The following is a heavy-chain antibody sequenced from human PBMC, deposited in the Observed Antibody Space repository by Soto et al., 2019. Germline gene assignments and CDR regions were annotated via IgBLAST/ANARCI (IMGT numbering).Heavy chain of an antibody. CDR1: GDSVSRKRKA. V-gene: IGHV6-1*01. J-gene: IGHJ6*03. D-gene: IGHD1-1*01. CDR3: ARGSWDDVTGHYYMDV. CDR2: TYYRSKWYI. Sequence: PSQTLSITSNNTGDSVSRKRKAWNWIRQTPSKGFEWLGRTYYRSKWYINYAVSVKSRITVNPDTSKNQFSLQLNSVTPEDTAVYYCARGSWDDVTGHYYMDVWGKGTTVTVSS.